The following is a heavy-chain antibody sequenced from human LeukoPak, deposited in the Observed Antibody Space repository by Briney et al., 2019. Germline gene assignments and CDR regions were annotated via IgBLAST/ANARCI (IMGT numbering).Heavy chain of an antibody. V-gene: IGHV4-61*02. CDR3: ARDGCGGSCFHYYYYYMDA. J-gene: IGHJ6*03. D-gene: IGHD2-15*01. Sequence: QSSETLSLTCTVSGDSISSGNYYWTWIRQPAVKGLEWIGRIYTSGSTNYNPSLKSRVTISIDTSKNQFSLKLSSVTATDTAVYYCARDGCGGSCFHYYYYYMDAWGKGTTVTISS. CDR2: IYTSGST. CDR1: GDSISSGNYY.